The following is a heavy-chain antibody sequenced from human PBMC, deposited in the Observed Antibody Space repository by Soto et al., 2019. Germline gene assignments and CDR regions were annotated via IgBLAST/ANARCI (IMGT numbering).Heavy chain of an antibody. CDR2: IGRRSDI. CDR3: AREETAWPLAYGLDV. V-gene: IGHV3-21*01. J-gene: IGHJ6*02. Sequence: GGSLRLSCEASGFSFSTYSMHWVRQAPGKGLEWVSSIGRRSDIYYADSVKGRFTISRDNAKNSVSLQMNSLRDEDTAVYYCAREETAWPLAYGLDVWGQGTTVTV. D-gene: IGHD2-21*02. CDR1: GFSFSTYS.